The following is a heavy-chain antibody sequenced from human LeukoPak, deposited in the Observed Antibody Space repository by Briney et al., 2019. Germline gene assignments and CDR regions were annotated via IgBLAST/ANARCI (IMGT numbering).Heavy chain of an antibody. V-gene: IGHV5-51*01. CDR1: GYSFTSYW. Sequence: GESLKISCKGSGYSFTSYWIGWVRQMPGKRLEWMGIIYPGDSDTRYSPSFQGQVTVLADKSISTAYLQWSSLKASDTAMYYCARIGNSGWFYYYYGMDVWGQGTTVTVSS. CDR2: IYPGDSDT. CDR3: ARIGNSGWFYYYYGMDV. D-gene: IGHD6-19*01. J-gene: IGHJ6*02.